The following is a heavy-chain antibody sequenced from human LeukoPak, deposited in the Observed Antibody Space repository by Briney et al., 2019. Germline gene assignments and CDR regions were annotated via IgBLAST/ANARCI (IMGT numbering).Heavy chain of an antibody. J-gene: IGHJ4*02. V-gene: IGHV3-33*06. D-gene: IGHD1-26*01. CDR3: AKKYSGNYPFDH. CDR2: ILSDGSKE. CDR1: GFTFSSYG. Sequence: TGGSLRLSCAASGFTFSSYGMHWVRQAPGKGLEWVAVILSDGSKEFYTDSVKGRFTISRDNSKNTLYLQMNSLRAEDTAVYYCAKKYSGNYPFDHWGQGTLVTVSS.